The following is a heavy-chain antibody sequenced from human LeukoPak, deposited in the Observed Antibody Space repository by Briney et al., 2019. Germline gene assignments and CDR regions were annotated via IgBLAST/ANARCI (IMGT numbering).Heavy chain of an antibody. J-gene: IGHJ3*02. Sequence: ASVKVSCKASGYTFTSYGINWVRQATGQGLEWMGWMNPNSGNTTYAQKFQGRVTMTRNTSISTAYMELSSLRSEDTAVYYCARPGEYCSSTSCSPNDAFDIWGQGTMVTVSS. V-gene: IGHV1-8*02. CDR3: ARPGEYCSSTSCSPNDAFDI. CDR1: GYTFTSYG. D-gene: IGHD2-2*01. CDR2: MNPNSGNT.